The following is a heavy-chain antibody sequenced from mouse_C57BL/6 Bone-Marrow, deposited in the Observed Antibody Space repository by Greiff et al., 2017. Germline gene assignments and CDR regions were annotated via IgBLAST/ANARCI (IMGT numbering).Heavy chain of an antibody. CDR2: IDPSDSET. CDR3: ARKRRKGYYFDY. J-gene: IGHJ2*01. CDR1: GYTFTSYW. Sequence: QVQLQQPGAELVRPGSSVKLSCKASGYTFTSYWMHWVKQRPIQGLEWIGNIDPSDSETHYNQKFKDKATLTVDNSSSTAYMQLSSLTSEDSAVYYCARKRRKGYYFDYWGQGTTLTVSS. V-gene: IGHV1-52*01.